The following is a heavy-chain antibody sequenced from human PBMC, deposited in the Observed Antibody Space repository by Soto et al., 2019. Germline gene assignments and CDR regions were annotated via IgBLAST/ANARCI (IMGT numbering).Heavy chain of an antibody. CDR1: GDSVSSNSAA. D-gene: IGHD6-13*01. CDR3: AYSLAAAGTNYYYYGMDV. Sequence: PSQALSLTCAISGDSVSSNSAAWNWIRQSPSRDLEWLGRIYYRSKWYNDYAVSVKSRITINPDTYKNHFSLQLNSVTPEDTAVYYCAYSLAAAGTNYYYYGMDVWGQGTTDTVSS. CDR2: IYYRSKWYN. J-gene: IGHJ6*02. V-gene: IGHV6-1*01.